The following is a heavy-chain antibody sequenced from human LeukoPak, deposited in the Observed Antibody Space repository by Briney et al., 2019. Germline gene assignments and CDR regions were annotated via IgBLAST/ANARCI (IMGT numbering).Heavy chain of an antibody. J-gene: IGHJ6*04. V-gene: IGHV3-48*04. CDR1: GLTVSSNC. Sequence: GGSLRLSCAASGLTVSSNCMNWVRQAPGKGLEWVSYISSSGSTIYYADSVKGRFTISRDNAKNSLYLQMNSLRAEDTAVYYCAELGITMIGGVWGKGTTVTISS. CDR3: AELGITMIGGV. CDR2: ISSSGSTI. D-gene: IGHD3-10*02.